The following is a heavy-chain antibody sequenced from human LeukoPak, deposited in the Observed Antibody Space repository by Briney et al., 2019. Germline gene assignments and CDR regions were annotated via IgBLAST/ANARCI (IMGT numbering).Heavy chain of an antibody. Sequence: SETLSLTCTVSGGSVSSGSYYWSWIRQPPGKGLEWIGEINHSGSTNYNPSLKSRVTISVDTSKNQFSLKLSSVTAADTAVYYCARRRGGPRDPRNSFDYWGQGTLVTVSS. J-gene: IGHJ4*02. V-gene: IGHV4-39*07. CDR3: ARRRGGPRDPRNSFDY. CDR1: GGSVSSGSYY. CDR2: INHSGST. D-gene: IGHD4-23*01.